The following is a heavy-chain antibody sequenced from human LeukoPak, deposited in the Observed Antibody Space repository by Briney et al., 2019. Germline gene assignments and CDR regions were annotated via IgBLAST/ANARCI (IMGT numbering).Heavy chain of an antibody. Sequence: SETLSLTCAVYGGSFSGYYWSWIRQPPGKGLEWIGEINHSGSTNYNPSLKSRGTISVDTSNTQFSLKLSSVTAADTAVYYCAREKIQLWLRHWSDHWGQGTLVTVSS. D-gene: IGHD5-18*01. CDR1: GGSFSGYY. V-gene: IGHV4-34*01. CDR2: INHSGST. CDR3: AREKIQLWLRHWSDH. J-gene: IGHJ5*02.